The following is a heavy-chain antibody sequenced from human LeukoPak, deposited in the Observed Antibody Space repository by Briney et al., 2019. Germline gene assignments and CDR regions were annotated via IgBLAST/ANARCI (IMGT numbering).Heavy chain of an antibody. CDR1: GYSISSGNY. J-gene: IGHJ4*02. CDR3: AKRYCSSTTCYDDRGAFDY. D-gene: IGHD2-2*01. CDR2: IYHSGST. Sequence: PETLSLTCTVSGYSISSGNYWDWIRQPPGKGLEWIGSIYHSGSTYYNPSLKSRVTISVDTSKNQFSLKLSSVTAADTAVYYCAKRYCSSTTCYDDRGAFDYWGQGTLVTVSS. V-gene: IGHV4-38-2*02.